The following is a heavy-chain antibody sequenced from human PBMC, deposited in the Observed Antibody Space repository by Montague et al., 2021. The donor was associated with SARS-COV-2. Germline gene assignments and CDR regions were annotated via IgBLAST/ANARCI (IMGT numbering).Heavy chain of an antibody. V-gene: IGHV4-34*12. J-gene: IGHJ4*02. CDR2: IIPSGTT. D-gene: IGHD5-18*01. Sequence: SETLSLTCAAYGASFSGYYWNWIRQPPGKGLEWIGEIIPSGTTNYNPSLRSRVTIGLDTSKNQFSLRLSSVTAADTAVYFCARLQGRSKIQLWRELWGRGSLVTVSS. CDR1: GASFSGYY. CDR3: ARLQGRSKIQLWREL.